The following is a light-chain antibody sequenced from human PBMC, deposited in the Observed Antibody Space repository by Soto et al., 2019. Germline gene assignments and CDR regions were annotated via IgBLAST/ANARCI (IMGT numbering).Light chain of an antibody. Sequence: QSVLTQPASVPGSPGQSITISCTGTSSDVGGYNYVSWYQQHPGKAPKLMIYEVSNRPSGVSNRFSGSKSGNTASLTISGLQAEDEADYYCSSYTSSSTRVFGTGTKVTAL. J-gene: IGLJ1*01. CDR1: SSDVGGYNY. CDR3: SSYTSSSTRV. CDR2: EVS. V-gene: IGLV2-14*01.